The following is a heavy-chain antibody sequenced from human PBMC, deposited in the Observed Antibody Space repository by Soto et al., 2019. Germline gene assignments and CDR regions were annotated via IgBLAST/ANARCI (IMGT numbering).Heavy chain of an antibody. Sequence: GGSLRLSCAASGFTFRVYAMIWVRQAPGKGLEWVSTIDYSGASTRYADSVRGRFTISRDNSKNTLYLQMNSLRAEDTAVYYCARDGGCRDGYTVGCNWFDPWGQGTLVTVSS. CDR2: IDYSGAST. V-gene: IGHV3-23*01. CDR1: GFTFRVYA. J-gene: IGHJ5*02. D-gene: IGHD5-12*01. CDR3: ARDGGCRDGYTVGCNWFDP.